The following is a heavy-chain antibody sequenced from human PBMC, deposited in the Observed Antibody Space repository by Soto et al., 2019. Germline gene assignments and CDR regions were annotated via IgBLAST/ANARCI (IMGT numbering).Heavy chain of an antibody. Sequence: ASVKVSCKASGYIFNDYVLHWVRQAPGQRLEWVGWINVGNGNTKYAQKFQGRVSITRDTSATAVSLVLLSLRSEDTAIYYCVRVPDTSFLTHYFDFWGQGITVTVYS. D-gene: IGHD3-3*02. V-gene: IGHV1-3*01. J-gene: IGHJ4*02. CDR2: INVGNGNT. CDR1: GYIFNDYV. CDR3: VRVPDTSFLTHYFDF.